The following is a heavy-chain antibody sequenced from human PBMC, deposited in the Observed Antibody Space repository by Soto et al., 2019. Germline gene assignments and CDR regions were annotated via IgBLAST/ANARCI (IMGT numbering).Heavy chain of an antibody. CDR1: GGSISGYY. J-gene: IGHJ4*02. Sequence: QVQLQESGPGLVKSSETLSLTCTVSGGSISGYYWSWIRQPPGKGLEWIGYIHYTGSTNYNPSLRPPPTISLDTAKNQFSLRLSSVTAADTAVYYCAREHCSGDSCDSWGFDYWGQGTLVTVSS. D-gene: IGHD2-15*01. CDR3: AREHCSGDSCDSWGFDY. CDR2: IHYTGST. V-gene: IGHV4-59*01.